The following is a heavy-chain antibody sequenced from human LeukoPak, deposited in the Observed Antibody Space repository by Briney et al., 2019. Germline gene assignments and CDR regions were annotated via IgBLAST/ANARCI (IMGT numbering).Heavy chain of an antibody. J-gene: IGHJ6*02. V-gene: IGHV1-2*04. CDR2: INPNSGGT. D-gene: IGHD2-2*01. CDR3: ARDPLPATENSYYHYGMDV. CDR1: GYTFTNYD. Sequence: AWGKVSCKASGYTFTNYDIIWLRQATGQGLEWMGCINPNSGGTNYAQKFQGWVTMTRDTSISTAYMELSRLRSDDTAVYYCARDPLPATENSYYHYGMDVWGQGSTVTVSS.